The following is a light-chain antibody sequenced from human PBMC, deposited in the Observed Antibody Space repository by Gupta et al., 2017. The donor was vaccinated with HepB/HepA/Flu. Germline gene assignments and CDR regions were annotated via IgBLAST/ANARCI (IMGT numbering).Light chain of an antibody. CDR1: DLGARY. Sequence: SVXXXPXSXXTXAGDDLGARYTSWYQQTPGRPPVLVIYQDDKRPSGIPERFSGSKSENTATLTISGTQAMDEADYYCQAWDSRSTGVFGGGTKLTVL. CDR2: QDD. V-gene: IGLV3-1*01. J-gene: IGLJ2*01. CDR3: QAWDSRSTGV.